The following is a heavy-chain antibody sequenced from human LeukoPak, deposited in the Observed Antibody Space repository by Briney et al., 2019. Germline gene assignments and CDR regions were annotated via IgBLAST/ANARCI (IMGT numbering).Heavy chain of an antibody. CDR1: GGTFSSYA. CDR3: ARVRFGESSDWSFDL. D-gene: IGHD3-10*01. Sequence: SVKVSCKVSGGTFSSYAISWVRQAPGQGLEWMGGIITIFDTASYAEKFQGRVTITADESTSTAYMELNSLGSEDTAVYYCARVRFGESSDWSFDLWGRGTLVTVSS. J-gene: IGHJ2*01. V-gene: IGHV1-69*13. CDR2: IITIFDTA.